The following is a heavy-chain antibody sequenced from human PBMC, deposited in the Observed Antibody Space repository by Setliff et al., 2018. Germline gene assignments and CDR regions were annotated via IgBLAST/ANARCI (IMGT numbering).Heavy chain of an antibody. Sequence: GSLRLSCAASGFTFGSYWMTWVRQAPEKGLEWVANIHQDGSERHYVDSVKGRFTISRDNAKNSLFLQMNILEVEDTAVYYCAKRGPYCSGGTCHYYFDYWGQGTLVTVSS. D-gene: IGHD2-15*01. V-gene: IGHV3-7*01. CDR2: IHQDGSER. CDR1: GFTFGSYW. J-gene: IGHJ4*02. CDR3: AKRGPYCSGGTCHYYFDY.